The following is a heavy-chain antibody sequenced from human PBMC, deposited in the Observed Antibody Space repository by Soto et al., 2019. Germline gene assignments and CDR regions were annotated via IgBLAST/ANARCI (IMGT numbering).Heavy chain of an antibody. CDR3: AGITTVTTTPTARDYGMDV. D-gene: IGHD4-4*01. J-gene: IGHJ6*02. V-gene: IGHV2-70*01. CDR2: IDWDDDK. CDR1: GFSLSTSAMC. Sequence: SGPTLVNPTQTLTLTCTFSGFSLSTSAMCVSWIRQPPGKALEWLALIDWDDDKYYSPSLKTRLTLSKDTSKNQVVLTMTNMDPVDTATYYCAGITTVTTTPTARDYGMDVWGQGTTVTVAS.